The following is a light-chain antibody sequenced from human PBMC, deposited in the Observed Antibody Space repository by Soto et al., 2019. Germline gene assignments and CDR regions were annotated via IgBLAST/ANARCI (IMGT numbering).Light chain of an antibody. CDR1: QTVSITY. Sequence: RSLRLPPGESAHLSCRALQTVSITYFTCYQQKPRQAPTLLIFGASKRATGIPDRFSGSGSGRDFTLTISGLEPEEFAVYYCQQYGSSPLISFAQGTRLDIK. CDR3: QQYGSSPLIS. J-gene: IGKJ5*01. CDR2: GAS. V-gene: IGKV3-20*01.